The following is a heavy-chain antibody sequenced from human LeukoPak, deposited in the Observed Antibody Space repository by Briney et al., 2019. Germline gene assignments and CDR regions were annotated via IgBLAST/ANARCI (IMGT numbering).Heavy chain of an antibody. CDR3: ARADSSGYPPFDY. CDR2: IYYSGST. Sequence: SETLSLTCTVSGGSISSSSYYWGWIRQPPGKGLEWIGYIYYSGSTNYNPSLKSRVTISVDTSKNQFSLKLSSVTAADTAVYYCARADSSGYPPFDYWGQGTLVTVPS. D-gene: IGHD3-22*01. J-gene: IGHJ4*02. CDR1: GGSISSSSYY. V-gene: IGHV4-61*05.